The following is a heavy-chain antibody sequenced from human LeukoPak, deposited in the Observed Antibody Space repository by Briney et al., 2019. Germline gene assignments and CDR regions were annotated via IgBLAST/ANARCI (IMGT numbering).Heavy chain of an antibody. CDR3: AKRGADFWADY. CDR1: GFTLTNCG. V-gene: IGHV3-30*02. D-gene: IGHD3-3*01. J-gene: IGHJ4*02. CDR2: ITYDGSNK. Sequence: GGSLRLSCAASGFTLTNCGMHWVRQGPGKGLEWVAFITYDGSNKYYADSVKGRFTISRDNSKNTLYLQMNSLRAEDTAVYYCAKRGADFWADYWGQGTLVTVS.